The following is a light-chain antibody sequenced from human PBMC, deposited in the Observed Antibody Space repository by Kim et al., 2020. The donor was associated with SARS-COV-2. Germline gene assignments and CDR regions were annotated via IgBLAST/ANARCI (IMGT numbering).Light chain of an antibody. CDR3: QQDNSTPLT. CDR1: QGISAC. Sequence: ASSGDRVTMTCRASQGISACVNGYQQKPGKGPKCLIYAASSLKSGVPIRFIGRGSGTEFTLSISSLQPEDFGIYYCQQDNSTPLTFGGGTRLEIK. V-gene: IGKV1-39*01. CDR2: AAS. J-gene: IGKJ4*02.